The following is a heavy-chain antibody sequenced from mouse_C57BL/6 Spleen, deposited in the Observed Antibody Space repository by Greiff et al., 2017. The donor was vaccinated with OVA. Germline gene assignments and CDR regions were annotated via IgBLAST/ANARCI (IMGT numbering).Heavy chain of an antibody. CDR2: IDPSDSNT. Sequence: QVQLQQPGAELVMPGASVKLSCKASGYTFTSYWMHWVQQRPGQGLEWIGEIDPSDSNTNYNQKFKGKSTLTVDKSSSTAYMQLSSLTSEDSAVYYCAKTYGSSALFAYWGQGTLVTVSA. V-gene: IGHV1-69*01. CDR1: GYTFTSYW. J-gene: IGHJ3*01. CDR3: AKTYGSSALFAY. D-gene: IGHD1-1*01.